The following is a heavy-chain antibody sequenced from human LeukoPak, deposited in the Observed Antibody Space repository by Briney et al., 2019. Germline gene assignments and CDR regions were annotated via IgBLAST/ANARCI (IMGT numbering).Heavy chain of an antibody. V-gene: IGHV4-30-4*01. Sequence: SETLSLTCTVSGGSISSGDYYWSWIRQPPGKGLEWIGYIYYSGSIYYNPSLKSRVSISVDTSKNQFSLKLSSVTAADTAVYYCARDRDDILTGYYSDYWGQGTLVTVSS. D-gene: IGHD3-9*01. CDR1: GGSISSGDYY. CDR2: IYYSGSI. CDR3: ARDRDDILTGYYSDY. J-gene: IGHJ4*02.